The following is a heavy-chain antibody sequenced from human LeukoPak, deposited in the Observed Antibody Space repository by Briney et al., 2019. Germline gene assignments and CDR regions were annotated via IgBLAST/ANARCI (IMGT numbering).Heavy chain of an antibody. D-gene: IGHD4-23*01. V-gene: IGHV4-30-4*01. CDR2: IYYSGST. CDR3: ARDGRWPDAFDI. CDR1: GGSISSGDYY. J-gene: IGHJ3*02. Sequence: PSETLSLTCTVSGGSISSGDYYWSWIRQPPGKGLEWIGYIYYSGSTYYNPSLKSRVTISVDTSKNQFSLKLSSVTAADTVVYYCARDGRWPDAFDIWGQGTMVTFSS.